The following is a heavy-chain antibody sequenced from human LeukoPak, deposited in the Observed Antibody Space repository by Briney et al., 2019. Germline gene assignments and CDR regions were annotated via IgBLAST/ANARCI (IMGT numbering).Heavy chain of an antibody. V-gene: IGHV3-30*18. Sequence: VGSLRLSSAASGFTFSRYGMHWVRQAPGKGLECVAVISYDGSNKYYADSVKGRFTISRDNSKNTLYLQMNSLRAEDTAVYYCAKDRAAMVMGMDVWGQGTTVTVSS. CDR2: ISYDGSNK. CDR3: AKDRAAMVMGMDV. J-gene: IGHJ6*02. CDR1: GFTFSRYG. D-gene: IGHD5-18*01.